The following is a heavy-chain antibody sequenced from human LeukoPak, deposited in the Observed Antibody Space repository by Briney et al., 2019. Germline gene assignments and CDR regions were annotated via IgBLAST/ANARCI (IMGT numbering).Heavy chain of an antibody. D-gene: IGHD3-10*01. Sequence: GGSLRLSCAASGFTFSSYWMHWVRQEPGKGLVWVSRISTDGSSTTYADSVKGRFTISRDNAKNTLYLEMSSLRAEDTAVYYCASCMVRGVSNWFDPWGQGSLVTVSS. V-gene: IGHV3-74*03. CDR3: ASCMVRGVSNWFDP. CDR1: GFTFSSYW. CDR2: ISTDGSST. J-gene: IGHJ5*02.